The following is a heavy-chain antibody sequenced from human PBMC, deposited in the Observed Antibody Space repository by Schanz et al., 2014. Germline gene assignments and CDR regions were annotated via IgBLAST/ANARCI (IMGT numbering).Heavy chain of an antibody. J-gene: IGHJ4*02. CDR1: GFIFTGYF. CDR3: ARDWRQGYFGSGEH. V-gene: IGHV1-2*06. CDR2: INPGNGGA. Sequence: QVQLVQSGAEVKKPGDSVTVSCKVSGFIFTGYFIHWIRQAPGQGLEWMGRINPGNGGANFAEKFQGRVAMTSDTSINTYAMELTRLTSDDTAVYYCARDWRQGYFGSGEHWGQGTLVTVSS. D-gene: IGHD3-10*01.